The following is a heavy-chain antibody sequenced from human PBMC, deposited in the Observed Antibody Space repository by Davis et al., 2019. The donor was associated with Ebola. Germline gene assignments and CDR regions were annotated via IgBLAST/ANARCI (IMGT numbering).Heavy chain of an antibody. V-gene: IGHV1-2*06. CDR2: INPNSGGT. CDR3: AVPGIAAAGTPPGAQNYFDY. J-gene: IGHJ4*02. D-gene: IGHD6-13*01. Sequence: ASVKVSCKASGYSFTGNYVQWVRQAPGQGLEWMGRINPNSGGTNYAQKFQGRVTMTRDTSISTAYMELSRLRSDDTAVYYCAVPGIAAAGTPPGAQNYFDYWGQGTLVTVSS. CDR1: GYSFTGNY.